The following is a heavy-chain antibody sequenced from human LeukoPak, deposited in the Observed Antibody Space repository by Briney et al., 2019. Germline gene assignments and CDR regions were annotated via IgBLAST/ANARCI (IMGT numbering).Heavy chain of an antibody. Sequence: GASVKVSCKASGYTFTGYYMHWVRQAPGQGLEWMGWINPNSGGTNYAQKFQGRVTMTRDTSISTAYMELSRLRSDDPAVYYCARDYYDSSGYYPDAFDIWGQGTMVTVSS. CDR3: ARDYYDSSGYYPDAFDI. J-gene: IGHJ3*02. D-gene: IGHD3-22*01. CDR1: GYTFTGYY. CDR2: INPNSGGT. V-gene: IGHV1-2*02.